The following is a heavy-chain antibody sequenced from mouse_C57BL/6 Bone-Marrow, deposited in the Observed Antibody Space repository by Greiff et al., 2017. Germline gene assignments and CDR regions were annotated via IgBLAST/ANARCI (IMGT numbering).Heavy chain of an antibody. J-gene: IGHJ1*03. CDR3: ARPFYINYWYFDG. Sequence: QVQLQQPGAELVKPGASVKMSCKASGYTFTRYWITWVKQRPGHGLAWIGDIYPGSGSTNYNEKFKSKATLTVDTSSSTAYMQLSSLTSEDSAVYYCARPFYINYWYFDGWGTGTTVTVSS. CDR1: GYTFTRYW. D-gene: IGHD2-5*01. CDR2: IYPGSGST. V-gene: IGHV1-55*01.